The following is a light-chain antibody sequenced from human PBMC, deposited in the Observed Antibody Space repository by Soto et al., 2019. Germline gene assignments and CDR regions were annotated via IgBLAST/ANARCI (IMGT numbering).Light chain of an antibody. CDR1: QSVLYSSYNKNY. V-gene: IGKV4-1*01. Sequence: DIVMTQSPDSLAVSLGERATINCKSSQSVLYSSYNKNYLAWYQQKPGQPPKLLIYWASTRESGVPDRFSGSGSETDFTLTISSLQAEDGAVYYCQQYYNTRWTFGQGTKVEIK. CDR2: WAS. CDR3: QQYYNTRWT. J-gene: IGKJ1*01.